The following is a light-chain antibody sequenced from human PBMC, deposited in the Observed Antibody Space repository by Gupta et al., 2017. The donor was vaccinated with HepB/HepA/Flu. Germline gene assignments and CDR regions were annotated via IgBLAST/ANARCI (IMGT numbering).Light chain of an antibody. V-gene: IGKV3-15*01. Sequence: EIVLTQSPATLSVSPGERATLACRASQSVGSNLAWYQQKPGQAPRLLIYGASTRDTGIPARFSGSGSGTEFTLTISSLQSEDFAVYYCQQYNNWPPFTFGHGTKVDIK. CDR1: QSVGSN. CDR3: QQYNNWPPFT. J-gene: IGKJ3*01. CDR2: GAS.